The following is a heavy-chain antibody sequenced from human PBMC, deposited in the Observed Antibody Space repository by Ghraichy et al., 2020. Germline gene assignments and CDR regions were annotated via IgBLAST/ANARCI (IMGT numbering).Heavy chain of an antibody. Sequence: GGSLRLSCAASGFTFSSYVINWVRQAPGKGLEWVSGISGSGHNIYYADSVKGRFTISRDNSKNTVYLQMDSLRDEDTAVYYCAKDTAGVYYHWGQGVLVTVSS. CDR3: AKDTAGVYYH. CDR2: ISGSGHNI. J-gene: IGHJ5*02. V-gene: IGHV3-23*01. D-gene: IGHD2-21*02. CDR1: GFTFSSYV.